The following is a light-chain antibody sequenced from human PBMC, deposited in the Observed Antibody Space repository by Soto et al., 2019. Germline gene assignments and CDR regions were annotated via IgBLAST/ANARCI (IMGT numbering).Light chain of an antibody. CDR3: QQYGSSPPRYT. Sequence: EIGLTQSPATLSLSPGERATLSCRASQSVSSSYLACYQQKPGQAPRLLMYCASSRATGLPDRFSGSGSGTDFTLTISRMEPEDFAVYYCQQYGSSPPRYTFGQGTKLEIK. V-gene: IGKV3-20*01. J-gene: IGKJ2*01. CDR2: CAS. CDR1: QSVSSSY.